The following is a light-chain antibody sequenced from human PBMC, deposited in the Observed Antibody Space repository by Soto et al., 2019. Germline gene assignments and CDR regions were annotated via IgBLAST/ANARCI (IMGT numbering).Light chain of an antibody. V-gene: IGKV1-13*02. Sequence: AIQLTQSPSSLSASVGDSVTITCRASQGISSFLAWYQQKPGKAPKLLIFDAFSLESGVPSRFSGSRSGTEFTLTISSLQPDDYATYYCHQYNSYTWTFGQGTKVDIK. CDR2: DAF. CDR1: QGISSF. CDR3: HQYNSYTWT. J-gene: IGKJ1*01.